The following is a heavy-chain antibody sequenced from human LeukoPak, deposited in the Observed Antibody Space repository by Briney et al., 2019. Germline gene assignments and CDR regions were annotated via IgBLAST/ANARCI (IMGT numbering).Heavy chain of an antibody. V-gene: IGHV3-23*01. CDR3: AHGAMYQLDY. CDR1: GFSFSSHG. CDR2: IIGGAGST. Sequence: HPGGSLRLPCAASGFSFSSHGMSWVRQAPGKGLEWVSGIIGGAGSTYYADSVKGRFTISGDNSKNTLFLQMNSLRAEDTAVYYCAHGAMYQLDYWGQGTLVTVSS. D-gene: IGHD2-2*01. J-gene: IGHJ4*02.